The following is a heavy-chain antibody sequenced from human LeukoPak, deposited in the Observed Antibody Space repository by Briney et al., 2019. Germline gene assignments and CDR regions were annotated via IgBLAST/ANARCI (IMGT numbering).Heavy chain of an antibody. CDR1: GGSISSSSYY. J-gene: IGHJ5*02. CDR2: IYYSGST. Sequence: SETLSLTCTVSGGSISSSSYYWGWIRQPPGKGLEWIGSIYYSGSTYYNPSLKSRVTISVDTSKNQFSLKLSSVTAADTAVYYCARQSPISYNWSDPWGQGTLDTVSS. V-gene: IGHV4-39*01. CDR3: ARQSPISYNWSDP. D-gene: IGHD3-16*02.